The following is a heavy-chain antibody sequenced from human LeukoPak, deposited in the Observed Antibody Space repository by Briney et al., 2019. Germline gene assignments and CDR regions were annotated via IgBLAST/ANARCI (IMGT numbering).Heavy chain of an antibody. CDR2: ISAYNGNT. J-gene: IGHJ6*03. CDR1: GGTFSSYA. V-gene: IGHV1-18*01. Sequence: GASVKVSCKASGGTFSSYAISWVRQAPGQGLVWMGGISAYNGNTNYAQKLQGRVTMTTDTSTSTAYMELRSLRSDDTAVYYCARDNYYYYYMDVWGKGTTVTVSS. CDR3: ARDNYYYYYMDV.